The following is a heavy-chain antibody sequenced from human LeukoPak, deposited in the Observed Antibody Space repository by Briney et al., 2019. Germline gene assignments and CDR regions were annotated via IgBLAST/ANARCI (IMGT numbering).Heavy chain of an antibody. D-gene: IGHD3-3*01. J-gene: IGHJ4*02. CDR3: AKDRDFWSGYLWTYDY. V-gene: IGHV3-23*01. CDR2: ISGSGGST. CDR1: GFTFSSYA. Sequence: GGSLRLSCAASGFTFSSYAMSWVRQARGKGLEWVSAISGSGGSTYYADSVKGRFTISRDNSKNTLYLQMNSLRAEDTAVYYCAKDRDFWSGYLWTYDYWGQGTLVTVSS.